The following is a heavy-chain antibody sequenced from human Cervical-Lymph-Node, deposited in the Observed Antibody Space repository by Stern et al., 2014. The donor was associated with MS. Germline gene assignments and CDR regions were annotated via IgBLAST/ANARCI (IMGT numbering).Heavy chain of an antibody. CDR1: GYSFPDYY. J-gene: IGHJ4*02. CDR3: ASWISKNGATLDY. Sequence: VQLVESGAEVKKPGASVKVSCKASGYSFPDYYMHWVRQAPGQGLEWMGRINPNSGDTNYAQKFQGRVTMTRDTSISSAYMELRSLRSDDTAVYYCASWISKNGATLDYWGQGTLVTVSS. CDR2: INPNSGDT. V-gene: IGHV1-2*06. D-gene: IGHD2-2*03.